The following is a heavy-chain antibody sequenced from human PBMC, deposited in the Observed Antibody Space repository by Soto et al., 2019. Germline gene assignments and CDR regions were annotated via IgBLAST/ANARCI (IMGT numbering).Heavy chain of an antibody. CDR2: IYYSGST. Sequence: SETLSLTCTVSGGSISSGDYYWSWIRQPPGKGLEWIGYIYYSGSTYYNPSLKSRVTISVDTSKNQFSLKLSSVTAADTAVYYCARWYSSSWPPSPGLDYWGQGTLVTVSS. CDR1: GGSISSGDYY. CDR3: ARWYSSSWPPSPGLDY. J-gene: IGHJ4*02. V-gene: IGHV4-30-4*01. D-gene: IGHD6-13*01.